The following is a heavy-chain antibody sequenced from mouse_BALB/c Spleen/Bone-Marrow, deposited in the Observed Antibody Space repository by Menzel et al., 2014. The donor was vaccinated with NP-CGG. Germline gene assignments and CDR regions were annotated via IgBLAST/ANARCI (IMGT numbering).Heavy chain of an antibody. CDR3: ARRGYYGSNYYTLDY. Sequence: QVQLQQPGAELVRPGVSVKISCKGSGYTFTDYAMHWVKQSHAKSLEWIGIISTYYGDASYNQKFKGKATMTVDKSSSTAYMELARLTSEDSAIYYCARRGYYGSNYYTLDYWGQGTSVTVSS. V-gene: IGHV1S137*01. J-gene: IGHJ4*01. D-gene: IGHD1-1*01. CDR2: ISTYYGDA. CDR1: GYTFTDYA.